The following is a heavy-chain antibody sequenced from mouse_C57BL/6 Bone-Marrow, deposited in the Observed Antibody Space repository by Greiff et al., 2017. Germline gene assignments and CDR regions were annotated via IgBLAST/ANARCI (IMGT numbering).Heavy chain of an antibody. CDR1: GFNIKDDY. CDR3: TTGRCPAWFAY. Sequence: EVQVVESGAELVRPGASVKLSCTASGFNIKDDYMHWVKQRPEQGLEWIGWIDPENGDTESASKFPGKATIHADTSSNTAYLQLSSLTSEDTAVYSCTTGRCPAWFAYWGQGTLVTVSA. J-gene: IGHJ3*01. CDR2: IDPENGDT. V-gene: IGHV14-4*01. D-gene: IGHD6-1*01.